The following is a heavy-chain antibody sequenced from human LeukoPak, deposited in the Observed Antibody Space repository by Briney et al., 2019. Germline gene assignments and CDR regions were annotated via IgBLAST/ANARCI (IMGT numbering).Heavy chain of an antibody. V-gene: IGHV3-30*18. CDR3: AKDHCSSTSCYGSETSYFDY. D-gene: IGHD2-2*01. J-gene: IGHJ4*02. CDR2: ISYDGSNK. CDR1: GFTFSSYG. Sequence: GGSLRLSCAASGFTFSSYGMHWVRQAPGKGLEWGAVISYDGSNKYYADSVKGRFTISRDNSKNTLYLQMNSLRAEDTAVYYCAKDHCSSTSCYGSETSYFDYWGQGTLVTVSS.